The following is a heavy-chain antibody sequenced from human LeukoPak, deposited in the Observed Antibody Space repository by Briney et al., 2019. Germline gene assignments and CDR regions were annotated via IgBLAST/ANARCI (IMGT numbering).Heavy chain of an antibody. CDR1: GFTVSSNY. J-gene: IGHJ6*03. V-gene: IGHV3-7*01. CDR3: ATESGSYADYYYYMDV. CDR2: IKQDGSEK. Sequence: GGSLRLSCAASGFTVSSNYMSWVRQAPGKGLEWVANIKQDGSEKYYVDSVKGRFTISRDNAKNSLYLQMNSLRAEDTAVYYCATESGSYADYYYYMDVWGKGTTVTVSS. D-gene: IGHD1-26*01.